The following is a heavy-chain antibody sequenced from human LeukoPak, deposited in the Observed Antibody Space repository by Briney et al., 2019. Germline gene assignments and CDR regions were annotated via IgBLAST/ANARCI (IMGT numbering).Heavy chain of an antibody. D-gene: IGHD2-2*01. Sequence: ASVKVSCKASGYTFTCYYMHWVRQAPGQGLEWMGWINPNSGATSYAQKFQGRVTMTRDTSISTAYMELSRLRSDDTAVYYCARDRWCSTSICYGDSRYYFDYWGQGTLVTVSS. CDR3: ARDRWCSTSICYGDSRYYFDY. J-gene: IGHJ4*02. CDR2: INPNSGAT. CDR1: GYTFTCYY. V-gene: IGHV1-2*02.